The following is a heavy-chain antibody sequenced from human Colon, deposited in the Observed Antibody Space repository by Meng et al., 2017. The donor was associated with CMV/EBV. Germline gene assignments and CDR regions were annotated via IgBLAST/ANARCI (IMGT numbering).Heavy chain of an antibody. CDR1: GFIFIDYA. Sequence: GESLKISCAASGFIFIDYAMTWVRRAPGRGLEWVSTISGRGGSTYYADSVKGRFTISRDNAKNTLYLQINSLRGDDTAVYYCVRGDKERSGGGYDRVRFDPWGQGTLVTVSS. J-gene: IGHJ5*02. CDR2: ISGRGGST. D-gene: IGHD5-12*01. V-gene: IGHV3-23*01. CDR3: VRGDKERSGGGYDRVRFDP.